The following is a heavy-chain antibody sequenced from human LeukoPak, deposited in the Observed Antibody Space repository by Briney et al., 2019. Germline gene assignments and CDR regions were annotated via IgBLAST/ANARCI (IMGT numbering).Heavy chain of an antibody. V-gene: IGHV1-2*02. J-gene: IGHJ4*02. Sequence: ASVKVSCKASGYTFTGYYMHWVRQAPGQGLEWMGWINPNSGGTNYAQKFQGRVTMTRDTSISTAYMELSRLRSDDTAVYYCARVRSTNSGHFDYWGQGTLVTVSS. CDR1: GYTFTGYY. CDR3: ARVRSTNSGHFDY. D-gene: IGHD6-19*01. CDR2: INPNSGGT.